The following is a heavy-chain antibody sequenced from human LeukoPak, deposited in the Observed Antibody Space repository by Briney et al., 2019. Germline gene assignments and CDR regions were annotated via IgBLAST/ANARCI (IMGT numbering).Heavy chain of an antibody. J-gene: IGHJ5*02. CDR3: ARTIYSSGWKFDP. Sequence: SETLSLTCTVSGGSISSSSYYWGWIRQPPGKGLEWIGSIYYSGSTYYNPSLKSRVTISVDTSKNQFSLKLSSVTAADTAVYYCARTIYSSGWKFDPWGQGTLVTVSS. D-gene: IGHD6-19*01. CDR2: IYYSGST. V-gene: IGHV4-39*01. CDR1: GGSISSSSYY.